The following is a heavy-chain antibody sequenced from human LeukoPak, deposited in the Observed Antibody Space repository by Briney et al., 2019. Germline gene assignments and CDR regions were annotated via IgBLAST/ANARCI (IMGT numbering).Heavy chain of an antibody. CDR2: ISYDGSNK. V-gene: IGHV3-30-3*01. J-gene: IGHJ6*02. D-gene: IGHD3-3*01. Sequence: GGSLRLSCAASGFTFSSYAMHWVRQAPGKGVEWVAVISYDGSNKYYADSVKGRFTISRDNSKNTLYLQMNSLRAEDPAVYYCAGAQGRITIFGVVISYGLDVWGQGTTVTVSS. CDR1: GFTFSSYA. CDR3: AGAQGRITIFGVVISYGLDV.